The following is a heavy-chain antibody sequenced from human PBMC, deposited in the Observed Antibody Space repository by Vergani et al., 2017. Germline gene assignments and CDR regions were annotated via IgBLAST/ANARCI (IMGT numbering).Heavy chain of an antibody. V-gene: IGHV1-2*02. CDR1: GYTFTGYY. Sequence: QVQLVQSVTEVEKPGASVKVSCKASGYTFTGYYIHWVRQAPGQALEWMGWISPNSGGTNYAQKFQGRVTMTRDTSISTAYMELSRLRSDDTAVYYCARDGGEYDKDALDVWGQGTKVTVTS. D-gene: IGHD2-21*01. CDR2: ISPNSGGT. J-gene: IGHJ3*01. CDR3: ARDGGEYDKDALDV.